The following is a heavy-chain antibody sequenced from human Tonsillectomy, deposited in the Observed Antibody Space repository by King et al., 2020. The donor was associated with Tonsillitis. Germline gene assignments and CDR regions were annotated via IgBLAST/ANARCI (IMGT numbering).Heavy chain of an antibody. V-gene: IGHV3-9*01. Sequence: VQLVESGGGLVQPGRSLRLSCAASGFTFDEYAMHWVRQAPGKGLEGVSGISWNSGSIGYADSVKGRFTISRDNAKNSLYLEMNSLRHEDTALYYCAKGAGDTVMVTRMDVWGQGTTVTVSS. CDR1: GFTFDEYA. CDR3: AKGAGDTVMVTRMDV. J-gene: IGHJ6*02. D-gene: IGHD5-18*01. CDR2: ISWNSGSI.